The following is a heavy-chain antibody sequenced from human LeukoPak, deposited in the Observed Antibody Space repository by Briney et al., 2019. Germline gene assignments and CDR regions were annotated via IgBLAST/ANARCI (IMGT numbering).Heavy chain of an antibody. CDR3: AGCSSTSCYYYYYMDV. V-gene: IGHV4-34*01. J-gene: IGHJ6*03. D-gene: IGHD2-2*01. CDR1: GGSFSGYY. CDR2: INHSGST. Sequence: SETLSLTCAVYGGSFSGYYWSWIRQPPGKGLEWIGEINHSGSTNYNPSLKSRVTMSVDTSKNQFSLKLSSVTAADTAVYYCAGCSSTSCYYYYYMDVWGKGTTVTISS.